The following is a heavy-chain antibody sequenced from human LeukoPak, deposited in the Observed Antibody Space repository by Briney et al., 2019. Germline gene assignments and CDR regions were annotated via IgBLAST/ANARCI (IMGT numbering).Heavy chain of an antibody. CDR3: ARLGGDMRADS. Sequence: SETLSLTCTVSGGSGINNIYSWGWIRQPPGWGLEWIGSIYHSGNTYYNPSLKSRLTISLDTSNNQFSLKLTSATAADTAVYFCARLGGDMRADSWGQGTLVIVSS. V-gene: IGHV4-39*01. CDR2: IYHSGNT. J-gene: IGHJ4*02. D-gene: IGHD4-17*01. CDR1: GGSGINNIYS.